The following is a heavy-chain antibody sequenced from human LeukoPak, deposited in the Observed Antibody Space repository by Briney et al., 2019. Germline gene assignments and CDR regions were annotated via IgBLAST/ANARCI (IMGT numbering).Heavy chain of an antibody. J-gene: IGHJ4*02. V-gene: IGHV3-53*01. CDR3: ARDRGERSSGYYYQDY. CDR2: LYSGDDT. Sequence: GGSLRLSCAASGFTVSSNHVSWVRQAPGKGLEWVSVLYSGDDTYYADSVKGRFTISRDNSKNALSLQMNSLRAGDTAVYYCARDRGERSSGYYYQDYWGQGTLVTVSS. D-gene: IGHD3-22*01. CDR1: GFTVSSNH.